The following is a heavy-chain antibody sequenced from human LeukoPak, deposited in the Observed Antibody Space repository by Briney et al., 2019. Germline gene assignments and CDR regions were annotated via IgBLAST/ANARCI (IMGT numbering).Heavy chain of an antibody. CDR3: ARGSDERWLQPAAYYFDS. CDR1: GGTFSSYA. V-gene: IGHV1-69*13. Sequence: ASVKVSCKASGGTFSSYAISWVRQAPGQGLEWMGGIIPIFGTANYAQKFQGRVTITADESTSTAYMELSSLRSEDTAVYSCARGSDERWLQPAAYYFDSWGQGTLVTVSS. J-gene: IGHJ4*02. CDR2: IIPIFGTA. D-gene: IGHD5-24*01.